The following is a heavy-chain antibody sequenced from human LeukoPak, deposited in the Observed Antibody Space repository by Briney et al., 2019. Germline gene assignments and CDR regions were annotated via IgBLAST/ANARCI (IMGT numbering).Heavy chain of an antibody. D-gene: IGHD3-22*01. J-gene: IGHJ4*02. CDR2: IYYSGST. CDR3: AGSSGYSDFDY. Sequence: SETLSLTCTVSGGSISSYYWSWLRQPAGKGLEWIGYIYYSGSTNYNPSLKSRVTISVDTSKNQFSLKLSSVTAADTAVYYCAGSSGYSDFDYWGQGTLVTVSS. V-gene: IGHV4-59*01. CDR1: GGSISSYY.